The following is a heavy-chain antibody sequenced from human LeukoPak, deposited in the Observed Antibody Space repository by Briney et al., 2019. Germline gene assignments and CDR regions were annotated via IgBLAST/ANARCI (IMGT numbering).Heavy chain of an antibody. Sequence: PSETLSLTCTVSGVSISSYYWRWIRQTAGKALEWIVRIYTSWSTNYNPSLKSRVTMSVDTSKNQFSLKLSSVTAADTAVYYCARVKSGYNSGYYYYYMDVWGKGTTVTVSS. CDR2: IYTSWST. D-gene: IGHD5-24*01. CDR1: GVSISSYY. CDR3: ARVKSGYNSGYYYYYMDV. V-gene: IGHV4-4*07. J-gene: IGHJ6*03.